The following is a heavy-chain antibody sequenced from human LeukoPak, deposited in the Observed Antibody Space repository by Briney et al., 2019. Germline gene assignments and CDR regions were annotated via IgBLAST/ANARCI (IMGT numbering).Heavy chain of an antibody. Sequence: PSETLSLTCSVSGGSISSYYWTWIRQPPGKGLEWIGYIEYSGSTKYNPSLKSRVTISVDTSKNQFSLKLSSVTAADTAVYYCARTRLGFDHWGQGTLVTVSS. CDR2: IEYSGST. V-gene: IGHV4-59*08. D-gene: IGHD2-2*01. CDR1: GGSISSYY. CDR3: ARTRLGFDH. J-gene: IGHJ5*02.